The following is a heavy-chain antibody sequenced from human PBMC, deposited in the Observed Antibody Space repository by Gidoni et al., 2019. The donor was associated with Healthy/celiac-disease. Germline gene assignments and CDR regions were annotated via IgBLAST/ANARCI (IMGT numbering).Heavy chain of an antibody. CDR1: GYTFTSYY. V-gene: IGHV1-46*01. CDR3: ARDMAGGGYSSSSMDV. D-gene: IGHD6-6*01. CDR2: IKPSGGST. Sequence: QVQLVQSGAEVKKPGASVKVSCNASGYTFTSYYMHWVRQAPEQGLEGMGLIKPSGGSTSYEQKYQGRVTMTRDTYTSTVYMELRSMRAEDTAVDYCARDMAGGGYSSSSMDVWGKGTTVTVSS. J-gene: IGHJ6*04.